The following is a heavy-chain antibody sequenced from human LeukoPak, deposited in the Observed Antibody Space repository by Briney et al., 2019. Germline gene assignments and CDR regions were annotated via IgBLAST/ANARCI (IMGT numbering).Heavy chain of an antibody. Sequence: GGSLRLSCSASGFTFSRYAMHWVRQAPGKGLEYVSAISANGGSTYYADPVKGRFTISRDNSKNTLSLQMSSLRAEDTAVYYCAREPHDAFDIWGQGTMVTVSS. CDR1: GFTFSRYA. CDR3: AREPHDAFDI. J-gene: IGHJ3*02. V-gene: IGHV3-64*04. CDR2: ISANGGST.